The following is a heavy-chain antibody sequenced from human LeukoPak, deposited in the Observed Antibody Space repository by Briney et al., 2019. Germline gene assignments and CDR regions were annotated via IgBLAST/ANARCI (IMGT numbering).Heavy chain of an antibody. J-gene: IGHJ4*02. D-gene: IGHD3-22*01. Sequence: GGSLRLSCAASGFTVSSNYMSWVRQAPGKGLEWVSVIYSGGSTYYADSVKGRFTISRDNSKNTLYLQMNSLRAEDTAVYYCARMYYYDSRGYFDYWGQGTLVTVSS. CDR1: GFTVSSNY. CDR2: IYSGGST. V-gene: IGHV3-53*01. CDR3: ARMYYYDSRGYFDY.